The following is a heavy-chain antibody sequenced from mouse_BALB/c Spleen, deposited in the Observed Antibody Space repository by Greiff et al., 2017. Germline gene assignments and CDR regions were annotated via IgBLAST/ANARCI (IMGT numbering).Heavy chain of an antibody. J-gene: IGHJ4*01. D-gene: IGHD2-1*01. CDR1: GLTFRSFG. Sequence: EVQLVESGGGLVQPGGSRKLSCAASGLTFRSFGMHWVRQAPEKGLEWVAYISSGSSTIYYADTVKGRFTISRDNPKNTLFLQMTSLRAEDTAMYYCASREGYDGNVMDYWGQGTSVTVSS. V-gene: IGHV5-17*02. CDR2: ISSGSSTI. CDR3: ASREGYDGNVMDY.